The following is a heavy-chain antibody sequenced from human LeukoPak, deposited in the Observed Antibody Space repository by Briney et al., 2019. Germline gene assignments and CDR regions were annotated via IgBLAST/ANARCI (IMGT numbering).Heavy chain of an antibody. D-gene: IGHD5-24*01. Sequence: SETLSLTCAVNGGYFRGYYWSWIRQSPEKGLEWIGEINHSGSINYNPSLRSRVTISVDTSEFSLELSSVTAADTAVYYCARRSILYPRDYYYYGMDVWGQGPTVTVPS. J-gene: IGHJ6*02. V-gene: IGHV4-34*01. CDR1: GGYFRGYY. CDR2: INHSGSI. CDR3: ARRSILYPRDYYYYGMDV.